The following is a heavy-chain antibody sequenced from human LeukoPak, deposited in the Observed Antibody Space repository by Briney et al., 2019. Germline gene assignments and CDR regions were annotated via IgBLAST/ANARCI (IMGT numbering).Heavy chain of an antibody. CDR2: IYYSGST. Sequence: LSETLSLTCTVSGGSISSYYWSWIRQPPGKGLEWLGYIYYSGSTNYNPSLKSRVTISVDTSKNQFSLKLSSVTAANTAVYYCATTTVTTLYYYYMDVWGKGATVTVSS. CDR3: ATTTVTTLYYYYMDV. CDR1: GGSISSYY. D-gene: IGHD4-17*01. V-gene: IGHV4-59*01. J-gene: IGHJ6*03.